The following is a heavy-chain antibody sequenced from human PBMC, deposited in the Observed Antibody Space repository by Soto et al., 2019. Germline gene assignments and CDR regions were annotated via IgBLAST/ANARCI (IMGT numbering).Heavy chain of an antibody. Sequence: EVQLVESGGGLVQPGRSLRLSCAASGFTFDDYAMHWVRQAPGRGLEWVSRITWNSGTIDYADSVKGRFTISRDNAKNSLYLQMNSLRAEDTALYYCTKSWRLYSMDVWGKGTTVNVS. CDR1: GFTFDDYA. V-gene: IGHV3-9*01. D-gene: IGHD3-3*01. J-gene: IGHJ6*03. CDR3: TKSWRLYSMDV. CDR2: ITWNSGTI.